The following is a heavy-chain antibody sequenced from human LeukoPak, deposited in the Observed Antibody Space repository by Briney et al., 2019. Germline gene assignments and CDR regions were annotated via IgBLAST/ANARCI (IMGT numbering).Heavy chain of an antibody. CDR1: GGSISSGGYY. J-gene: IGHJ4*02. D-gene: IGHD4-23*01. CDR2: IYYSGST. CDR3: ARAKYDYGGNFDY. Sequence: KSSETLSLTCTVSGGSISSGGYYWSWIRQHPGKGLEWIGYIYYSGSTYYNPSLKSRVTISVDTSKNQFSLKLSSVTAADTAVYYCARAKYDYGGNFDYWSQRTLVTVSS. V-gene: IGHV4-31*03.